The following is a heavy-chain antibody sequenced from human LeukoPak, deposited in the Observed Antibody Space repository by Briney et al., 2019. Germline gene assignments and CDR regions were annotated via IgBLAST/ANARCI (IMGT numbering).Heavy chain of an antibody. Sequence: PGGSLRLSCAASGFTFSSYEMNWVRQAPGKGLEWVSYISSSGSTIHYADSVKGRFTISRDNAKNSLYLQMSSLRAEDTAVYYCARDHYYDSSGYYYWGQGTLVTVSS. D-gene: IGHD3-22*01. V-gene: IGHV3-48*03. J-gene: IGHJ4*02. CDR1: GFTFSSYE. CDR3: ARDHYYDSSGYYY. CDR2: ISSSGSTI.